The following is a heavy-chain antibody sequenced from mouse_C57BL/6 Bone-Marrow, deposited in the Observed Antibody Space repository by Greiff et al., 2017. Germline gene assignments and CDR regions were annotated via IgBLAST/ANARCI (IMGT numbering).Heavy chain of an antibody. D-gene: IGHD3-1*01. Sequence: VQLKQPGTELVKPGASVKLSCKASGYTFTSYWMPWVKQRPGQGLEWIGNINPSNGGTNYNETFKSKATLTVDKSSSTAYMQLSSLTSEDSAVYYGARSGDYWYFDVWGTGTTVTVSS. CDR2: INPSNGGT. J-gene: IGHJ1*03. CDR1: GYTFTSYW. CDR3: ARSGDYWYFDV. V-gene: IGHV1-53*01.